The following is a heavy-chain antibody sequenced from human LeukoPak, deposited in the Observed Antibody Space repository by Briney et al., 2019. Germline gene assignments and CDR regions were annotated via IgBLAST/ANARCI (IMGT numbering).Heavy chain of an antibody. CDR2: ISGSGGST. CDR3: ANGVLGGRAYYYMDV. V-gene: IGHV3-23*01. CDR1: GFTFSSYA. D-gene: IGHD1-26*01. J-gene: IGHJ6*03. Sequence: GGSLRLSCAASGFTFSSYAMSWVRQAPGKGLEWVSAISGSGGSTYYADSVKGRFTISRDNSKNTLYLQMNSLRAEDTAVYYCANGVLGGRAYYYMDVWGKGTTVTVSS.